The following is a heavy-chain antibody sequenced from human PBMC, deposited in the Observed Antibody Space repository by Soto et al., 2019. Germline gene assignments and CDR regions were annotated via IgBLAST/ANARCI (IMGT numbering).Heavy chain of an antibody. CDR3: AKEELSCGGGICYSSFDY. CDR2: VSGSGGST. CDR1: GFTFSSYA. V-gene: IGHV3-23*01. J-gene: IGHJ4*02. Sequence: GGSLRLSCATSGFTFSSYAMNWVRQAPGKGLEWVSGVSGSGGSTSYADSVKGRFTISRDNSKNTVFMQMNSLRAEDTALYYCAKEELSCGGGICYSSFDYRGQRALVTGSS. D-gene: IGHD2-15*01.